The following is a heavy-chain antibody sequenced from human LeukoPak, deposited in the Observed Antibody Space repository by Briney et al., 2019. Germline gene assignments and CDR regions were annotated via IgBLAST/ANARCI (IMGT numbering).Heavy chain of an antibody. J-gene: IGHJ6*04. CDR3: ARDGDIVVVPAAIRYYYYGMDV. V-gene: IGHV3-21*01. CDR2: ISSSSSYI. Sequence: GGSLRLSWAASGFTFSSYSMNWVRQAPEKGLEWVSSISSSSSYIYYADSVKGRFTISRDNAKNSLYLQMNSLRAEDTAVYYCARDGDIVVVPAAIRYYYYGMDVWGKGTTVTVSS. CDR1: GFTFSSYS. D-gene: IGHD2-2*01.